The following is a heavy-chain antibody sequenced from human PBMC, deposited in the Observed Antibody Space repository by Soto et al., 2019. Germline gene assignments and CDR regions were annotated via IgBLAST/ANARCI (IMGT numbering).Heavy chain of an antibody. CDR3: ASETAMAIIQIDY. J-gene: IGHJ4*02. D-gene: IGHD5-18*01. CDR1: GFTFSSYA. V-gene: IGHV3-30-3*01. Sequence: WGSLRRSCAASGFTFSSYAMHWVRQAQGKGLEWVAVISYDGSNKYYADSVKGRFTISRDNSKNTLYLKMNRLRAEDTAVYSCASETAMAIIQIDYWGQGTLVTVSS. CDR2: ISYDGSNK.